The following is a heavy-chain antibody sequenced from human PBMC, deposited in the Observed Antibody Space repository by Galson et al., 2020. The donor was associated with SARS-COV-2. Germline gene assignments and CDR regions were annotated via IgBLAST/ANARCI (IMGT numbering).Heavy chain of an antibody. CDR3: AKDAPGDYGDYGPFDY. Sequence: GESLKISCAASGFTFSSYGMHWVRQAPGKGLEWVAVISYDGSNKYYADSVKGRFTISRDNSKNTLYLQMNSLRAEDTAVYYCAKDAPGDYGDYGPFDYWGQGILVTVSS. D-gene: IGHD4-17*01. J-gene: IGHJ4*02. CDR1: GFTFSSYG. CDR2: ISYDGSNK. V-gene: IGHV3-30*18.